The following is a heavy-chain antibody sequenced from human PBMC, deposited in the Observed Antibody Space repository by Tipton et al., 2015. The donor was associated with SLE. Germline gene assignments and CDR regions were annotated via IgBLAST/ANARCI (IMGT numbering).Heavy chain of an antibody. CDR1: GGSISSISYY. CDR3: ARDRRSGWSYWYFDL. V-gene: IGHV4-61*01. J-gene: IGHJ2*01. D-gene: IGHD6-19*01. CDR2: IYNSGIT. Sequence: TLSLTCTVSGGSISSISYYWNWIRQPPAKGLEWIGWIYNSGITKYKPSLKSRVTISVDTSKNQFSLKLSSMTAADTAVYYCARDRRSGWSYWYFDLWGRGTLVTVSS.